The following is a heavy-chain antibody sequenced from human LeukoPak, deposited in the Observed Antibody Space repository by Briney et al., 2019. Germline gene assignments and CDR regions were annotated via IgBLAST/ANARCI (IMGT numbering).Heavy chain of an antibody. Sequence: GGSLRLSCAASGFTFTTYTIHWVRQTPGKGLEYVSAVVGNGGTTYYANSVKGRFTISRDNSRNTVYLQMGSLRPEGTAVYYCARERAYYYFDYWGQGALVTVSS. CDR1: GFTFTTYT. CDR3: ARERAYYYFDY. CDR2: VVGNGGTT. D-gene: IGHD2-21*01. V-gene: IGHV3-64*01. J-gene: IGHJ4*02.